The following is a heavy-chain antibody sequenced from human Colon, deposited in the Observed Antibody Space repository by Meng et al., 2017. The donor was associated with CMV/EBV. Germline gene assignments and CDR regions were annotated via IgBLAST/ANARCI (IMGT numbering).Heavy chain of an antibody. CDR3: ARAPPYSDNWFGPDY. D-gene: IGHD3-10*01. V-gene: IGHV3-21*01. J-gene: IGHJ4*02. Sequence: SGLYLTSFSNNWVRLSPRKRLDWVSSISSSSAYIHYADSVKGRFTISRDNAKNSVFLQMNSLRAEDTAVYYCARAPPYSDNWFGPDYWGQGTLVTVSS. CDR2: ISSSSAYI. CDR1: GLYLTSFS.